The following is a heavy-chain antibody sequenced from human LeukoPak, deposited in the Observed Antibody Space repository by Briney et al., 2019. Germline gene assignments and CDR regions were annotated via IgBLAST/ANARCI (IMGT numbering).Heavy chain of an antibody. CDR1: GGSISSYY. J-gene: IGHJ4*02. Sequence: SETLSLTCTVSGGSISSYYWSWIRQPPGKGLEWIGYIYYSGSTDYNPSLKSRVTISVDRSKNQFSLKLSSVTAADAAVYYCARDGAQQLVPGYYFDSWGQGTLVTVSS. CDR3: ARDGAQQLVPGYYFDS. CDR2: IYYSGST. D-gene: IGHD6-13*01. V-gene: IGHV4-59*01.